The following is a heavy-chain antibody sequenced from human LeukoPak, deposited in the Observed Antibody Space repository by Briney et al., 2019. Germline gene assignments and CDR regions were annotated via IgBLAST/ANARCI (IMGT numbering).Heavy chain of an antibody. V-gene: IGHV3-21*04. J-gene: IGHJ4*02. CDR1: GFTFSSYD. Sequence: GGSLRLSCAASGFTFSSYDMTWVRQAPGRGLEWVSSISSSSSYIYYADSVKGRFTISRDNAKNTLYLQMNSLRAEDTAVYYCAKDRYSYGPFDYWGQGTLVTVSS. D-gene: IGHD5-18*01. CDR2: ISSSSSYI. CDR3: AKDRYSYGPFDY.